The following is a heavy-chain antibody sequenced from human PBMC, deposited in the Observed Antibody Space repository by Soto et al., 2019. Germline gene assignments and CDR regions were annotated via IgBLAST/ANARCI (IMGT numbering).Heavy chain of an antibody. CDR2: ISSSSSYI. J-gene: IGHJ3*02. Sequence: GGSLRLSCAASGFTFSSYSMNWVRQAPGQGLEWVSSISSSSSYIYYADSVKGRFTISRDNAKNSLYLQMNSLRAEDTAVYYCARKDSGAMTMTPPAFDIWGQGTMVTASS. D-gene: IGHD3-3*01. CDR3: ARKDSGAMTMTPPAFDI. CDR1: GFTFSSYS. V-gene: IGHV3-21*01.